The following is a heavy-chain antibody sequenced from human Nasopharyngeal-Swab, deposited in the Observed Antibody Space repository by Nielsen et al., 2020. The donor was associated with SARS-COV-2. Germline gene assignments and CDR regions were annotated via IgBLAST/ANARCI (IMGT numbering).Heavy chain of an antibody. CDR3: TTDSTTTVTTWVDV. CDR2: IKSKTDGGTT. J-gene: IGHJ6*04. V-gene: IGHV3-15*07. Sequence: WIRQPPGKGLEWVGRIKSKTDGGTTDYAAPVKGRFTISRDDSKNTLYLQMNSLKTEDTAVYYCTTDSTTTVTTWVDVWGKGTTVTVSS. D-gene: IGHD4-17*01.